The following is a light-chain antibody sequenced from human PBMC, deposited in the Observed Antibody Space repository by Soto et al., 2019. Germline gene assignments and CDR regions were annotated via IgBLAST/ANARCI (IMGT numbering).Light chain of an antibody. V-gene: IGLV2-11*01. Sequence: QSALTQPRSVSGSPGQSVTISCTGTSSDVGGYKYDSWYQQHPGKAPKFIIYDVSERPSGVPDRFSGSKSGNTASLTISGLEAEDEADYYCCSYAGSYSWVFGGGTKLTVL. J-gene: IGLJ3*02. CDR2: DVS. CDR1: SSDVGGYKY. CDR3: CSYAGSYSWV.